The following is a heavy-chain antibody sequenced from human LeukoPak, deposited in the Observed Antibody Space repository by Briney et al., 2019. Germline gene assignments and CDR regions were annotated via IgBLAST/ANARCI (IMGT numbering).Heavy chain of an antibody. CDR1: GFTFSAYT. V-gene: IGHV3-48*03. D-gene: IGHD3-10*02. Sequence: GGSLRLSCAASGFTFSAYTMNWVRQAPGKGLEWVSYISSSASTIYYADSVKGRFTVSRDNAKNSLYLQMNSLRAEDTAVYYCAELGITMIGGVWGKGTTVTISS. CDR2: ISSSASTI. J-gene: IGHJ6*04. CDR3: AELGITMIGGV.